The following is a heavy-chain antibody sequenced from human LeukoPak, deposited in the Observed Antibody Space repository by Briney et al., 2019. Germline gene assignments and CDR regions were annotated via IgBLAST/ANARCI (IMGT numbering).Heavy chain of an antibody. J-gene: IGHJ3*02. CDR2: IYTSGST. CDR3: ARGIYDAFDI. D-gene: IGHD3-10*01. CDR1: GGSLSSYY. V-gene: IGHV4-4*07. Sequence: SVTLSLTCTVSGGSLSSYYWSWIRQPAGKGLEWIGRIYTSGSTNYNPSLKSRVTMSVDTSKNQSSLKLSSVTAADTAVYYCARGIYDAFDIWGQGTMVTVSS.